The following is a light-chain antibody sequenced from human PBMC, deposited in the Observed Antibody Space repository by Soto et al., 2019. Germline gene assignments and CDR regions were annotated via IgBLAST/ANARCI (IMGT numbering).Light chain of an antibody. V-gene: IGLV2-11*01. CDR3: CSYAGSYTFVL. J-gene: IGLJ3*02. Sequence: QSVLTQPRSVSGSPGQSVTISCTGTSSDVGGYNYVSWYQHQPGKAPKLMISDVSKRPSGVPDRFSGSKSGDTASLTISGLQAEDEADYYCCSYAGSYTFVLFGGGTKLTVL. CDR2: DVS. CDR1: SSDVGGYNY.